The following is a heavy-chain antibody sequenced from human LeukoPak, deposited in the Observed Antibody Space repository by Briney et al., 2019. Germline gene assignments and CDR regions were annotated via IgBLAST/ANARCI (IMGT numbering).Heavy chain of an antibody. CDR3: ARDGARLCSGGSCYLYFDY. CDR1: GFTFSSHG. J-gene: IGHJ4*02. CDR2: IWYDGSNK. V-gene: IGHV3-33*01. D-gene: IGHD2-15*01. Sequence: GGSLRLSCAASGFTFSSHGMHWVRQAPGKGLEWVAVIWYDGSNKYYADSVKGRFTISRDNSKNTLYLQMNSLRAEDTAVYYCARDGARLCSGGSCYLYFDYWGQGTLVTVSS.